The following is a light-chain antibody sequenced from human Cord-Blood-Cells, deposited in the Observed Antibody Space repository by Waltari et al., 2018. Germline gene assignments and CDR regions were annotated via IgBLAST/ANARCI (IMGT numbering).Light chain of an antibody. CDR1: SSDVGGFNC. V-gene: IGLV2-14*01. CDR3: SSYTSSSTLGV. J-gene: IGLJ1*01. CDR2: DVR. Sequence: QSALTQPAPVSGSPGQSITISCPATSSDVGGFNCASCYQQHPGKAPKLRIYDVRNRPSGVANRFSGSKSGNTASLTISGLQAEDEADYYGSSYTSSSTLGVFGTGTKVTVL.